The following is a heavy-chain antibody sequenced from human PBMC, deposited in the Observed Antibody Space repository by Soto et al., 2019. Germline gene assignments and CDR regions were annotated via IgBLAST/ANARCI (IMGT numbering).Heavy chain of an antibody. CDR1: GGTFSSYA. CDR2: IIPIFGTA. Sequence: SVKISCKASGGTFSSYAISWVRQAPGQGLEWMGGIIPIFGTANYAQKFQGRVTTTADKSTSTAYMELSSLRSEDTAVYYCARIFGLRRDYYGMDVWGQGTTVTVSS. V-gene: IGHV1-69*06. CDR3: ARIFGLRRDYYGMDV. D-gene: IGHD3-3*01. J-gene: IGHJ6*02.